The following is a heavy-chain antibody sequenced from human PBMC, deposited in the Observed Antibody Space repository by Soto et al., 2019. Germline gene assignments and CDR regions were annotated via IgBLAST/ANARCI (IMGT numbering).Heavy chain of an antibody. CDR3: ARDPNDSSAYYPRYYYGMDV. V-gene: IGHV1-3*01. J-gene: IGHJ6*02. CDR2: MNAGNGNT. D-gene: IGHD3-22*01. Sequence: SVKVSCKSSGFTFSSYGIHCGRHASEQILCFSGCMNAGNGNTKYLEKFQGRVTITRDTSASTAYLELSSLRSEDTAVYYCARDPNDSSAYYPRYYYGMDVWGQGTTFTVSS. CDR1: GFTFSSYG.